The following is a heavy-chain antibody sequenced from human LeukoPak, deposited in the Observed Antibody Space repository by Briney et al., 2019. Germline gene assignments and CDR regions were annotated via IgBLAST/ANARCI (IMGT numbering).Heavy chain of an antibody. J-gene: IGHJ4*02. CDR2: ISYDGRNN. CDR3: AKLGFDSSGSHTLFDY. Sequence: GRSLRLSCTASGFSFSSYPIHWVRQGPGKGLEWVAIISYDGRNNHYADSVKGRFTISRDNSKNTLYLQMNSLRAEDTAVYYCAKLGFDSSGSHTLFDYWGQGTQVTVSS. CDR1: GFSFSSYP. D-gene: IGHD3-22*01. V-gene: IGHV3-30*18.